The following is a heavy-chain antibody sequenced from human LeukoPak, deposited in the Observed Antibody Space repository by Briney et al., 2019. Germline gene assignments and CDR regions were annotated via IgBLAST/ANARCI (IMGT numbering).Heavy chain of an antibody. CDR1: GYTFTGYY. CDR3: ARDIAVAGTVYGWFDP. J-gene: IGHJ5*02. D-gene: IGHD6-19*01. CDR2: INPSGGST. V-gene: IGHV1-46*01. Sequence: ASVKVSCKASGYTFTGYYMHWVRQAPGQGLEWMGIINPSGGSTSYAQKFQGRVTMTRDTSTSTVYMELSSLRSEDTAVYYCARDIAVAGTVYGWFDPWGQGTLVTVSS.